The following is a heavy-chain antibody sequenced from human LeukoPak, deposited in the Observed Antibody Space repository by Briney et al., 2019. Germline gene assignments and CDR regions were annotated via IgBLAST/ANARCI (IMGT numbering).Heavy chain of an antibody. V-gene: IGHV4-38-2*02. CDR3: ARRGGIIRGVASYYYMDV. J-gene: IGHJ6*03. CDR1: GYSISSGYY. D-gene: IGHD3-10*01. CDR2: LYHSGST. Sequence: SEILSLTCSVSGYSISSGYYWDWIRQAPGKGLEWIGNLYHSGSTYYNPSLKSRVSISVDTSKNQFSLNLSSVTAADTAAYYCARRGGIIRGVASYYYMDVWGKGTTVTISS.